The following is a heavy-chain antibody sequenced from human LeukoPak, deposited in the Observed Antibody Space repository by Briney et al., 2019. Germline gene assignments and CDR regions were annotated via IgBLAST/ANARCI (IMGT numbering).Heavy chain of an antibody. D-gene: IGHD1-14*01. J-gene: IGHJ6*03. CDR2: ISSNGGST. CDR3: ARALGPGNYYYYMDV. CDR1: GFTFSSYA. Sequence: GGSLRLSCAASGFTFSSYAMHWVRQAPGKGLEYVSAISSNGGSTYYANSVKGRFTISRDNSKNTLYLQMGSLRAEDMTVYYCARALGPGNYYYYMDVWGKGTTVTVSS. V-gene: IGHV3-64*01.